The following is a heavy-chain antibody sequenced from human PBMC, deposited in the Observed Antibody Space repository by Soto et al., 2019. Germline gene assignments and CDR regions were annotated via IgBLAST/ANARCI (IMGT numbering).Heavy chain of an antibody. D-gene: IGHD3-16*01. Sequence: QITLKESGPTLVRPTQTLTLTCTFSGFSLSTTGVGVGWIRQPPGKALEWLALIYWYDDKRYSPSLKSRLTITQDTSKNEVILTMTNMDHVDTATYYCAQRRRDSGLGRKRANYFDPWGQGTLVTVSS. CDR3: AQRRRDSGLGRKRANYFDP. CDR2: IYWYDDK. CDR1: GFSLSTTGVG. V-gene: IGHV2-5*01. J-gene: IGHJ5*02.